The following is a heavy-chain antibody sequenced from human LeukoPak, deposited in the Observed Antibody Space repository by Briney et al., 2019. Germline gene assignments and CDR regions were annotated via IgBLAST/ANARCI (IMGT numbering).Heavy chain of an antibody. CDR2: INPNSGGT. CDR3: AREYCTNGVCYRFDY. CDR1: GYTFTGYY. D-gene: IGHD2-8*01. J-gene: IGHJ4*02. Sequence: GASVKVSCKASGYTFTGYYMHWVRQAPGQGLEWMGWINPNSGGTNYAQKFQGRVTMTRDTSISTAYMELSRLRSDDTAVYYCAREYCTNGVCYRFDYWGQGTLVTVSS. V-gene: IGHV1-2*02.